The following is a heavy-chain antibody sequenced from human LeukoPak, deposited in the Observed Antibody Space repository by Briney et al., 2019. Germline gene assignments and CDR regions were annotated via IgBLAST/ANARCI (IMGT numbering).Heavy chain of an antibody. CDR2: INPNSGGT. Sequence: ASVKVSCKASGYTFTGYYMHWVRQAPGQGLEWMGWINPNSGGTNYAQKFQGRVTMTRDTSISTAYMELSRLRPDDTAVYYCARDSARLQIVGAIYYFDYWGQGTPVTVSS. J-gene: IGHJ4*02. CDR3: ARDSARLQIVGAIYYFDY. V-gene: IGHV1-2*02. CDR1: GYTFTGYY. D-gene: IGHD1-26*01.